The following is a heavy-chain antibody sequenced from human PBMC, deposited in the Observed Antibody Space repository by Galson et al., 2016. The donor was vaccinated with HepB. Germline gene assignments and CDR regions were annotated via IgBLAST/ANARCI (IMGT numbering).Heavy chain of an antibody. Sequence: SLRLSCAASGFTFSSYSLNWVRQAPGKGLEWVSFISSNNYIYYADSVQGRFTISRDNAKNSLYLQMHSLRAEDTAVYYCAKDTGHCSCGVCYSPRGMDVWGQGTTVTVSS. CDR3: AKDTGHCSCGVCYSPRGMDV. D-gene: IGHD2-15*01. CDR2: ISSNNYI. J-gene: IGHJ6*02. V-gene: IGHV3-21*01. CDR1: GFTFSSYS.